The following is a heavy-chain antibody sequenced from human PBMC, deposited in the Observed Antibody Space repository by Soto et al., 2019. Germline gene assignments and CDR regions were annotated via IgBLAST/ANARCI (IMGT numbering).Heavy chain of an antibody. CDR2: IIPIFNST. D-gene: IGHD2-2*02. CDR3: AREGRGKKAGYNGLVSLGY. V-gene: IGHV1-69*06. CDR1: GSRFSNYV. J-gene: IGHJ4*02. Sequence: AASVKVSCKVSGSRFSNYVISWVRQAPGHGLEWLGRIIPIFNSTKYAQSFQGRVTITADKSTSTASLELSSLRSDDTAVYYCAREGRGKKAGYNGLVSLGYWGQGTQVTVSS.